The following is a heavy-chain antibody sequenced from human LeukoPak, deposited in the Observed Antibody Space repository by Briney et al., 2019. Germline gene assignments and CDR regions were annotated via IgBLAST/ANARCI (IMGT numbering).Heavy chain of an antibody. CDR1: GFIFSNYW. CDR2: VKQDGSET. Sequence: GGSLRLSCAASGFIFSNYWMTWVRQAPGKGLEWVANVKQDGSETYYMDSLRGRFTISRDNAKNSLYLQMNSLRAGDTAVYYCARDLRFREDFWGQGTLVTVSS. J-gene: IGHJ4*02. CDR3: ARDLRFREDF. V-gene: IGHV3-7*01. D-gene: IGHD3-10*01.